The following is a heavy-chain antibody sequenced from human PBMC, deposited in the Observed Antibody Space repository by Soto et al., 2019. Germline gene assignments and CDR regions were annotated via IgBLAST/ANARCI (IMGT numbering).Heavy chain of an antibody. Sequence: QVILVQSGAEVQKPGASLKVSCKASGYIFSANYIHWVRQAPGQGLEGLGWINPHSRATNYSQKFLGRVTMSADPSASTAYMDLARLKSDDTPVYYCGRAHALGFANWFDPWGRGTLVTVAS. CDR1: GYIFSANY. V-gene: IGHV1-2*02. D-gene: IGHD3-10*01. CDR2: INPHSRAT. J-gene: IGHJ5*02. CDR3: GRAHALGFANWFDP.